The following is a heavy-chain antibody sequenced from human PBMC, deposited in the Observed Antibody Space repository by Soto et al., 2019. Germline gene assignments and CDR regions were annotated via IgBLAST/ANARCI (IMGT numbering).Heavy chain of an antibody. CDR2: ISISGDAA. Sequence: DVQVLESGGGLVQPGGSLRLSCAPSGFTFSVSDMTWVRQAPGKGLEWVSSISISGDAAYYADSVKGRFTISRDNSKNTLYRQMSSLRAEDTAVYYCATLVSQAHFDYWARGGLVTVSS. J-gene: IGHJ4*02. CDR1: GFTFSVSD. CDR3: ATLVSQAHFDY. V-gene: IGHV3-23*01. D-gene: IGHD2-15*01.